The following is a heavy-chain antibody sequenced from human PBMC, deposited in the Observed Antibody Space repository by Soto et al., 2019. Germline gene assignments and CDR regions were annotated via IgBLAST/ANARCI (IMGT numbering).Heavy chain of an antibody. CDR1: GFTYNEYG. CDR3: ARGYSFTPGWHFDV. V-gene: IGHV3-20*04. J-gene: IGHJ2*01. CDR2: VSWGGDDA. Sequence: EVQLLASGGGVVRPGGSLRLSCVASGFTYNEYGMSWVRQVPGKGLEWISGVSWGGDDAGYADSVKVRFTVSRDNAKNSLYLQKDSLGAEDTAFYFCARGYSFTPGWHFDVWGSSTLVTVSS. D-gene: IGHD5-18*01.